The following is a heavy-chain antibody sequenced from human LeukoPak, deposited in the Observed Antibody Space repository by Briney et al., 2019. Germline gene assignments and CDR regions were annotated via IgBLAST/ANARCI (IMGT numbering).Heavy chain of an antibody. CDR3: ARGIFYGGRNQYIWFDL. D-gene: IGHD4-23*01. CDR1: GGPFGGFF. V-gene: IGHV4-34*01. CDR2: IGHSGSS. Sequence: SETLSLTCAVYGGPFGGFFWGWFRRAPGKGLGWIGEIGHSGSSNYNPSLKSRITISVDTSKSQFSLRLTSVTAADTAVYYCARGIFYGGRNQYIWFDLWGQGTLVTVSS. J-gene: IGHJ5*02.